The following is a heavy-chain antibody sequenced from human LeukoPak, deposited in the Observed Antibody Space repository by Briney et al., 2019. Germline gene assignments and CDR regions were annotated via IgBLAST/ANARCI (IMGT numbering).Heavy chain of an antibody. V-gene: IGHV4-59*01. CDR3: ARGGVVPAAMSLWFDP. CDR1: GGSISSYY. Sequence: PSETLSLTCTVSGGSISSYYWSWIRQPPGKGLEWIGYIYYSVSTNYNPSLKSRVTISVDTSKNQFSLKLSSVTAADTAVYYCARGGVVPAAMSLWFDPWGQGTLVTVSS. CDR2: IYYSVST. D-gene: IGHD2-2*01. J-gene: IGHJ5*02.